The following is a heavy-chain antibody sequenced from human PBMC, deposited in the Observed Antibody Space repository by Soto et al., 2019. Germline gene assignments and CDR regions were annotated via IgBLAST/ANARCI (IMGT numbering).Heavy chain of an antibody. CDR3: TSEVIDYQLYYYYYMDV. Sequence: EVQLVESGGGLVKPGGSLRLSCAASGFTFSNAWMSWVRQAPGKGLEWVGRIKSKTDGGTTDYAAPVKGRFTISRDDSKNTLYLQMNSLKTEDTAVYYCTSEVIDYQLYYYYYMDVWGKGTTVTVSS. J-gene: IGHJ6*03. V-gene: IGHV3-15*01. CDR2: IKSKTDGGTT. CDR1: GFTFSNAW. D-gene: IGHD2-21*01.